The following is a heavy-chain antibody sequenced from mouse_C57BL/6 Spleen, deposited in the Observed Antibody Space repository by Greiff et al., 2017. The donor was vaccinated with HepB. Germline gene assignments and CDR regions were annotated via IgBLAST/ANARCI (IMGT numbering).Heavy chain of an antibody. V-gene: IGHV5-4*03. J-gene: IGHJ1*03. CDR2: ISDGGSYT. CDR1: GFTFSSYA. CDR3: ARRRLLTGYWYFDV. Sequence: EVKVEESGGGLVKPGGSLKLSCAASGFTFSSYAMSWVRQTPEKRLEWVATISDGGSYTYYPDNVKGRFTISRDNAKNNLYLQMSHLKSEDTAMYYCARRRLLTGYWYFDVWGTGTTVTVSS. D-gene: IGHD1-1*01.